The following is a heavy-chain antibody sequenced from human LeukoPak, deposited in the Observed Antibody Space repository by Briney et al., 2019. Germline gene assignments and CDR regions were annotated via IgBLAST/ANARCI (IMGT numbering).Heavy chain of an antibody. Sequence: GGSLRLSCAASGFTFSDYYMAWIRQAPGKGLEDISHISASGSTIHYGDSVKGRFTIFRDDARNSVYLQMTSLRAEDTATYFCARDCGGHCYSGFDYWGQGALVTVSS. D-gene: IGHD2-21*02. CDR2: ISASGSTI. V-gene: IGHV3-11*04. CDR1: GFTFSDYY. J-gene: IGHJ4*02. CDR3: ARDCGGHCYSGFDY.